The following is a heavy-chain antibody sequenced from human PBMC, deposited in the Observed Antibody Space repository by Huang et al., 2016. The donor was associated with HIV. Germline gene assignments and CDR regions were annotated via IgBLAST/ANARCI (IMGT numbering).Heavy chain of an antibody. Sequence: QVQLVQSGAEVKKPGSSVKVSCKVSGGTFNNAISWGRQAPGQGLEWMGGIIPIVGTPNYERKFQGRVTITADESTSIAYMELSSLRSEDTAVYYCARGAPDLDSHLDHWGQGTLVTVSS. CDR1: GGTFNNA. CDR2: IIPIVGTP. CDR3: ARGAPDLDSHLDH. D-gene: IGHD3-3*01. J-gene: IGHJ4*02. V-gene: IGHV1-69*13.